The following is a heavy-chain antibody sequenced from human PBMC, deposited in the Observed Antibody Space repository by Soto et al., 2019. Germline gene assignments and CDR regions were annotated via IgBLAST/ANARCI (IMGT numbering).Heavy chain of an antibody. V-gene: IGHV3-23*01. CDR1: GFTFGSYA. D-gene: IGHD3-3*01. J-gene: IGHJ4*02. Sequence: VQLLESGGGLVQPGGSLRLSCAASGFTFGSYAMSWVRQAPGKELEWVSAISGSGGSTDYADSVKGRFTISRDNAKNTLYLQMNSLRAEDTAVYYCAKAKRCLESISVDYWGQGTLVTVSS. CDR3: AKAKRCLESISVDY. CDR2: ISGSGGST.